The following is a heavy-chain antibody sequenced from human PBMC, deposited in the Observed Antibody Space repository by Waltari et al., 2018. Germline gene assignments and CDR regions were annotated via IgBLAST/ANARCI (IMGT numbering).Heavy chain of an antibody. CDR3: AKGSLSGGNSANY. Sequence: QVQLVESGGGVVQPGRSLRLSCAASGFTFSSYGMHWVRQAPGKGLGWVAVIWDDGSNKYYADSVKGRFTISRDNSKNTLYLQMNSLGAEDTAMYYCAKGSLSGGNSANYWGQGTLVTVSS. CDR2: IWDDGSNK. V-gene: IGHV3-30*18. J-gene: IGHJ4*02. CDR1: GFTFSSYG. D-gene: IGHD2-21*02.